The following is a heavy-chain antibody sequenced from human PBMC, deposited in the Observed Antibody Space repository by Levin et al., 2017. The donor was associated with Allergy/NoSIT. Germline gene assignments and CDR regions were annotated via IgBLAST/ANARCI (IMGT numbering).Heavy chain of an antibody. J-gene: IGHJ4*02. CDR2: ISSSGSTI. V-gene: IGHV3-11*01. D-gene: IGHD6-13*01. CDR1: GFTFSHYY. Sequence: PGESLKISCAASGFTFSHYYMSWIRQAPGKGLEWVSYISSSGSTIYDADSVKGRFTISRDNAKNSLYLQMNSLRAEDTAVYYCARRRQQPFDYWGQGTLVTVSS. CDR3: ARRRQQPFDY.